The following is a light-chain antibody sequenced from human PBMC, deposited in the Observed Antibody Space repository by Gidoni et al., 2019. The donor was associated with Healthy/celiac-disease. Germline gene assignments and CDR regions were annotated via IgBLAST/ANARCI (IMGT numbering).Light chain of an antibody. CDR1: QRISSW. CDR2: DAS. Sequence: DIQMTQSPSTLSASVGDRVTITCRASQRISSWLAWYQQKPGKAPKLLIYDASSLESGVPSRLSGSGSWTEFTLTISSLQPDDFATYYCQQYNSDSRLFGQGTKLEIK. CDR3: QQYNSDSRL. V-gene: IGKV1-5*01. J-gene: IGKJ2*01.